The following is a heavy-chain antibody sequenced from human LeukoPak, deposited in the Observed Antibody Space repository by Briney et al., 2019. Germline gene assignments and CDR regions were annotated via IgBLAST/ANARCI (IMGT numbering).Heavy chain of an antibody. V-gene: IGHV4-38-2*01. D-gene: IGHD3-16*02. CDR1: GSSVNSDQY. Sequence: PSETLSLTCDVSGSSVNSDQYWGWMRHSPGAGLEWFGGVHQTGSPYYNPSLGSRVSLSIDSTKNSFSLRLTSVTAADTAVYYCAMLRLGELSLLANAYDIWGQGTMVIVSS. CDR2: VHQTGSP. J-gene: IGHJ3*02. CDR3: AMLRLGELSLLANAYDI.